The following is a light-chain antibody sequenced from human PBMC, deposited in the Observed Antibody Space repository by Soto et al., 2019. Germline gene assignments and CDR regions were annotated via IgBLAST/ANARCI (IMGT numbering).Light chain of an antibody. CDR3: QQLNRFPRT. V-gene: IGKV1-9*01. CDR2: SAS. CDR1: QDISSY. J-gene: IGKJ1*01. Sequence: DIKLTQSPSFLSASVGDRVTITCRASQDISSYLAWYQQRPGKVPRFLTHSASTLQSGVPSRFSATGSGTTFTLTISSLQPEDIATYYCQQLNRFPRTFGQGTKLEV.